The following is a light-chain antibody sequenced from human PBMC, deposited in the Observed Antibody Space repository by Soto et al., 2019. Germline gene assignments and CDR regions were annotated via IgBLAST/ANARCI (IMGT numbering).Light chain of an antibody. J-gene: IGKJ3*01. CDR1: QDIGSR. V-gene: IGKV1-12*01. CDR2: AAA. CDR3: QQGNSFPLT. Sequence: DIQMTQSPSSLSASVGDRVNISCRASQDIGSRLAWYQQKPGKAPKILFYAAATLHGGVPSRFSATFSGTEFTRTINSLRTEDLETYFCQQGNSFPLTFGPGTKVDLK.